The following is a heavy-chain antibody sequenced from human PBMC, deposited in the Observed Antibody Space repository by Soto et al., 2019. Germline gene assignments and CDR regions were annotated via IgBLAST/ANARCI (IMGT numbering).Heavy chain of an antibody. D-gene: IGHD1-20*01. CDR1: GGTFSSYT. V-gene: IGHV1-69*04. CDR2: IIPILGIA. CDR3: ARDLSVYNWNDVDWFDP. Sequence: SVKVSCKASGGTFSSYTISWVRQAPGQGLEWMGRIIPILGIANYAQKFQGRVTITADKSTSTAYMELSSLRSEDTAVYYCARDLSVYNWNDVDWFDPWGQGTLVTVS. J-gene: IGHJ5*02.